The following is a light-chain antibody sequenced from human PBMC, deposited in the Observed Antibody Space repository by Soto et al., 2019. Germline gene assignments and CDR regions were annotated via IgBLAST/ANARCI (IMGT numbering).Light chain of an antibody. V-gene: IGLV3-21*02. CDR3: HVWDSETEHVV. CDR1: DIGSRS. J-gene: IGLJ2*01. CDR2: DDT. Sequence: SYELTQPPSVSVAPGQTARITCGGDDIGSRSVHRCHQRPGQAPVLVVYDDTDRPSGIPERFSGSNSGNTATLIISRVEAGDEADYYCHVWDSETEHVVFGGGTKLTVL.